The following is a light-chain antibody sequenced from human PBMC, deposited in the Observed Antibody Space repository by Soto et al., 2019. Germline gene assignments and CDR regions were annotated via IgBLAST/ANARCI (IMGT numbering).Light chain of an antibody. V-gene: IGKV3-20*01. Sequence: EVVLTQSRGTLSLSPGERSSLSCRASQMIGSSYLAWYQRKPGQAPRVLIYGASSRATGIPDRFSGGGSGTDFRPTITRLDPEDGAVYYCQQYSSSPITFGQGTPRDI. CDR3: QQYSSSPIT. J-gene: IGKJ5*01. CDR2: GAS. CDR1: QMIGSSY.